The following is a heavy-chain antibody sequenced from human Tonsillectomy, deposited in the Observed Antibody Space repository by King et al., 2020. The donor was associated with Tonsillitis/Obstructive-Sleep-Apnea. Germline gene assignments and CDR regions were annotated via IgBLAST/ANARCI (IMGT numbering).Heavy chain of an antibody. D-gene: IGHD5-18*01. Sequence: QLVQSGAEVKKPGASVKVSCKASGYTFINYVISWVRQAPGQGLEWMGWINGYNGNTRYAQNLQGRVTMTTDTSTSTAYMELRSLRSDDTAVYYCARGGYSNYVDYWGQGTLVTVSS. J-gene: IGHJ4*02. CDR1: GYTFINYV. CDR3: ARGGYSNYVDY. CDR2: INGYNGNT. V-gene: IGHV1-18*01.